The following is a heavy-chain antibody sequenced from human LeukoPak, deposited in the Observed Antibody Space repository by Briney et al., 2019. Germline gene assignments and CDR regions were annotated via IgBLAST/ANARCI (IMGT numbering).Heavy chain of an antibody. Sequence: GRSLRLSCAASGFTFDDYAMHWVRQAPGKGLEWVSGISWNSGSIVYADSVKGRFTISRDNAKNSLYLQMNSLRAEDTALYYCAKDPNYDILTGPLAPFFDYWGQGTLVTVSS. V-gene: IGHV3-9*01. CDR2: ISWNSGSI. D-gene: IGHD3-9*01. CDR1: GFTFDDYA. J-gene: IGHJ4*02. CDR3: AKDPNYDILTGPLAPFFDY.